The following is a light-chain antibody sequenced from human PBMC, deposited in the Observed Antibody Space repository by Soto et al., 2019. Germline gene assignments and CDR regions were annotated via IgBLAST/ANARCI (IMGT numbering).Light chain of an antibody. Sequence: DIQMTQSPSSLSASVGDRVTITCRASQSISSYLNWYQQKPGKAPKLLIYAASSLQSGVPSRFSGSGSGTAFTPIISSLQPEEFATYYCQQSYSTPPYTFGQGTKLEIK. CDR3: QQSYSTPPYT. V-gene: IGKV1-39*01. CDR1: QSISSY. J-gene: IGKJ2*01. CDR2: AAS.